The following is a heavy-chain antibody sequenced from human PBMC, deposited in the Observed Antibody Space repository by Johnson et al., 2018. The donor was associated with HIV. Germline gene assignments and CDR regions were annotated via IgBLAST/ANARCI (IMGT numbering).Heavy chain of an antibody. J-gene: IGHJ3*02. CDR1: GFTFSSYV. Sequence: QVQLVESGGGVVQPGRSLRLSCAASGFTFSSYVMYWVRQAPGKGLEWVAVMSFDESNKYYADSVKGRFTISRDNAKNSLYLQMNSLRAEDTAVYYCARDGDTVTTQGAFDIWGQGTMVTVSS. CDR3: ARDGDTVTTQGAFDI. V-gene: IGHV3-30*03. D-gene: IGHD4-17*01. CDR2: MSFDESNK.